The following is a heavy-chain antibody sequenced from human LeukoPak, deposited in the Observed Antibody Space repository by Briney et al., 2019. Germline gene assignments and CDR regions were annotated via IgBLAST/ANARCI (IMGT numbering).Heavy chain of an antibody. V-gene: IGHV3-30-3*01. D-gene: IGHD3-16*01. CDR2: ISYDGSNK. CDR3: ARDAGGGVDGWPGYGMDV. CDR1: GSTFSSYA. Sequence: GGSLRLSCAASGSTFSSYAMHWVRQAPGKGLEWVAVISYDGSNKYYADSVKGRFTISRDNSKNTLYLQMNSLRAEDTAVYYCARDAGGGVDGWPGYGMDVWGQGTTVTVSS. J-gene: IGHJ6*02.